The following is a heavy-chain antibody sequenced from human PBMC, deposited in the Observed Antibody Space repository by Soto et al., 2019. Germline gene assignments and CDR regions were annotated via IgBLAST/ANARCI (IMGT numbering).Heavy chain of an antibody. CDR3: AKDTGDYHRPTPPNDP. D-gene: IGHD4-17*01. CDR1: GFTFSSYG. Sequence: GGSLRLSCAASGFTFSSYGMHWVRQAPGKGLEWVAVISYDGSNKYYADSVKGRFTISRDNSKNTLYLQMNSLRAEDTAVYYCAKDTGDYHRPTPPNDPWGQGTLVSVSS. V-gene: IGHV3-30*18. CDR2: ISYDGSNK. J-gene: IGHJ5*02.